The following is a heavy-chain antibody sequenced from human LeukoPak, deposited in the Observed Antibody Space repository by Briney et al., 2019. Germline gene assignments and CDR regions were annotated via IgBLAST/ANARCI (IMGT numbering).Heavy chain of an antibody. D-gene: IGHD4-23*01. J-gene: IGHJ4*02. CDR3: ARDARDGYGGNPFDY. CDR1: GFTFSSYA. Sequence: GGSLRLSCAASGFTFSSYAMSWVRQAPGKGLEWVSAISGSGGSTYYADSVKGRFTISRDNSKNTLYLQMNSLRAEDTAVYHCARDARDGYGGNPFDYWGQGTLVTVSS. V-gene: IGHV3-23*01. CDR2: ISGSGGST.